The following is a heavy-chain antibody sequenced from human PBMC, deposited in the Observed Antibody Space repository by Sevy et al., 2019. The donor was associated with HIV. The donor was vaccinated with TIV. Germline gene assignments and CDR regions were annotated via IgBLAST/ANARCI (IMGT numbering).Heavy chain of an antibody. Sequence: GESLKISCAASGFTFSSYWMHWVRQVPGKGLVWVSYINTDGTSTSYADSVKGRFTISRDKAKNTLYLQMNSLRAEDTAVYYCARGREWLLGYWGQGSLVTVSS. CDR3: ARGREWLLGY. V-gene: IGHV3-74*01. J-gene: IGHJ4*02. CDR2: INTDGTST. CDR1: GFTFSSYW. D-gene: IGHD3-3*01.